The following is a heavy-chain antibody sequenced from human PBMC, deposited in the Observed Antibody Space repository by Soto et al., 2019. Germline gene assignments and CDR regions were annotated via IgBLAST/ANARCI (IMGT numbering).Heavy chain of an antibody. V-gene: IGHV4-34*01. D-gene: IGHD1-1*01. J-gene: IGHJ4*02. CDR3: ARGSGIVALPGELEDVKYDY. CDR2: INESGST. Sequence: QVQLQQWGAGLVKPSETLSLSCAVYGQSFSGHSWAWIRQPQGRGLGGIEEINESGSTYYNPSLKSRVTISTDTSKNQFSLKLSSVSAADTAAYFCARGSGIVALPGELEDVKYDYWGQGTLVNVSS. CDR1: GQSFSGHS.